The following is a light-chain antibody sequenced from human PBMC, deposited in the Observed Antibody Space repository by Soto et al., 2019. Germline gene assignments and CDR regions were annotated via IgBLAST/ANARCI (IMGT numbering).Light chain of an antibody. CDR2: GNN. CDR3: QSYDSRLRL. CDR1: SSNIRAYYD. Sequence: QPVLTQPPSVSGAPGQRVTISCTGSSSNIRAYYDVHWYQQLPGSAPKLLIFGNNNRPSGVPARFSGSKSGTSASLVITGLQPEDEADYYCQSYDSRLRLFGGGTKVTVL. J-gene: IGLJ2*01. V-gene: IGLV1-40*01.